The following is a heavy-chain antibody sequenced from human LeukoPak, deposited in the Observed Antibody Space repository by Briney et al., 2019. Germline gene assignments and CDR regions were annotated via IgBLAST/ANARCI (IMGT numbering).Heavy chain of an antibody. J-gene: IGHJ4*02. D-gene: IGHD6-19*01. CDR1: GLRFSSYW. CDR3: VSGSGWIFDY. CDR2: IKEDGSGE. V-gene: IGHV3-7*03. Sequence: GGSLRLSCAASGLRFSSYWMDWVRQAPGKGLEWVAHIKEDGSGEYYVDSVKGRFTISIDNAKKSMYLQMNSLRVEDTAIYYCVSGSGWIFDYWGQGTLVTVSS.